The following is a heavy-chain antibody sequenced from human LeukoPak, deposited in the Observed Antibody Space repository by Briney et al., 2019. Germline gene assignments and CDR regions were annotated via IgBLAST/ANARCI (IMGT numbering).Heavy chain of an antibody. V-gene: IGHV3-30*14. Sequence: GRSLRLSCAASGFTFSSYAMHWVRQAPGKGLEWVAVISYDGSNKYYADSVKGRFTISRDKSKNTLYLQMNTLGAEETAVYYCARGAGVSHYYYSAMDIWGQGTTVTVSS. CDR1: GFTFSSYA. CDR3: ARGAGVSHYYYSAMDI. D-gene: IGHD2-21*01. CDR2: ISYDGSNK. J-gene: IGHJ6*02.